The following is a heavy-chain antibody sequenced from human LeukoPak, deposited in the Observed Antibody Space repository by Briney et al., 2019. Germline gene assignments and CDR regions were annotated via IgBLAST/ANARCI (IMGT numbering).Heavy chain of an antibody. CDR2: IYHSGST. V-gene: IGHV4-38-2*02. D-gene: IGHD1-26*01. J-gene: IGHJ5*02. CDR1: GYSISSGYY. CDR3: ARDNGATVGATSVSWFDP. Sequence: PSETLSLTCTVSGYSISSGYYWGWIRQPPGKGLEWIGSIYHSGSTYYNPSLKSRVTISVDTSKNQFSLKLSSVTAADTAVYYCARDNGATVGATSVSWFDPWGQGTLVTVSS.